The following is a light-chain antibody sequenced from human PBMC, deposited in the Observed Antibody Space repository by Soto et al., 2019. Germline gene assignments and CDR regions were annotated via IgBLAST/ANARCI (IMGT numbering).Light chain of an antibody. J-gene: IGKJ3*01. CDR1: QHIDFY. Sequence: DIQMTQSPSSLSASVGDRVTISCRASQHIDFYLNWYQQRPGKAPNLLIYGASSLQSGVPSTFSGSGSATDFTLTITSLQPEDFATYYCQESYTLRLTFGPGTTVDV. CDR3: QESYTLRLT. CDR2: GAS. V-gene: IGKV1-39*01.